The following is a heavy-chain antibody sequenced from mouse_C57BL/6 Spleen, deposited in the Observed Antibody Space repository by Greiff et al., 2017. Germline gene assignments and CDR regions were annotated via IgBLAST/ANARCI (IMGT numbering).Heavy chain of an antibody. J-gene: IGHJ4*01. CDR2: INPNNGGT. V-gene: IGHV1-22*01. CDR3: ATVTTVPYAMDY. CDR1: GYTFTDYN. D-gene: IGHD1-1*01. Sequence: EVQLQQSGPELVKPGASVKMSCKASGYTFTDYNMHWVKQSHGKSLEWIGYINPNNGGTSYNQKFKGKATLTVNKSSSTAYMVLRSLTSEDSGVYYCATVTTVPYAMDYWGQGTSVTVSS.